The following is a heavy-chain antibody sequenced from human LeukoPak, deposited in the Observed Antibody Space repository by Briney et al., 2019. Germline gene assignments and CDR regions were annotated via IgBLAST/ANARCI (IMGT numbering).Heavy chain of an antibody. CDR2: INHSGST. J-gene: IGHJ4*02. CDR3: VIRSNYYDSSGYSRGDDY. V-gene: IGHV4-34*08. Sequence: GSLRLSCAASGFTFSSYAMSWVRQPPGKGLEWIGEINHSGSTNYNPSLKSRVTISVDTSKNQFSLKLSSVTAADTAVYYCVIRSNYYDSSGYSRGDDYWGQGTLVTVSS. CDR1: GFTFSSYA. D-gene: IGHD3-22*01.